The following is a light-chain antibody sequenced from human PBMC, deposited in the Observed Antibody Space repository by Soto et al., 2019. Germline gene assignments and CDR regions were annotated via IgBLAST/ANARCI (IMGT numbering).Light chain of an antibody. Sequence: QAVVTQPPSVSGAPGQRVTISCTGSSSNIGASYDVHWYQHFPGTAPKLLIYDNNNRPSGVPDRFSGAKSGTSASLAITGLQAEDEADYYCQSYDSSLSADVFGTGTKLTVL. CDR3: QSYDSSLSADV. CDR2: DNN. J-gene: IGLJ1*01. CDR1: SSNIGASYD. V-gene: IGLV1-40*01.